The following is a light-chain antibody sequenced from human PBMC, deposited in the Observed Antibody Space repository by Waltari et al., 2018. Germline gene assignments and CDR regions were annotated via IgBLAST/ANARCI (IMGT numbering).Light chain of an antibody. Sequence: EIVLTQSPGTLSLSPGERVTLSCRASQSVSSSYLAWYQQKPGQAPRLLIYGASSRATGIPDRFSGSGSGTDFTLTISRLEPEDFAVYYCQQYGSSPPLCTFGQGTKVEIK. CDR1: QSVSSSY. J-gene: IGKJ1*01. CDR3: QQYGSSPPLCT. V-gene: IGKV3-20*01. CDR2: GAS.